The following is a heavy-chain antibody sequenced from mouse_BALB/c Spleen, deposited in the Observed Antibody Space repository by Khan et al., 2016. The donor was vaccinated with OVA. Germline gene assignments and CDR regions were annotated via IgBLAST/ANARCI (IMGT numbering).Heavy chain of an antibody. V-gene: IGHV3-2*02. J-gene: IGHJ2*01. CDR2: ISYSGNT. CDR1: GYSITSDYA. D-gene: IGHD1-1*01. CDR3: ARVYGGDFDY. Sequence: EVKLEESGPGLVKPSQSLPLTCTVTGYSITSDYAWNWIRQFPGNKLEWMGFISYSGNTNYNPSLKSRISITRDTSKNQFFLQLNSVTTEDTATYYCARVYGGDFDYWGQGTTLTVSS.